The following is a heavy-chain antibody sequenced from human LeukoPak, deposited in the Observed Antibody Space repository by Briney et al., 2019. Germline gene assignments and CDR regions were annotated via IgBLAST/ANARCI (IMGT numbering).Heavy chain of an antibody. J-gene: IGHJ4*02. V-gene: IGHV4-30-4*01. CDR1: GGSFSSGDNY. Sequence: SETLSLTCTVSGGSFSSGDNYCSWIRQPPGKGLEWIVYIHYSGSTFYNPSLKSRVTMSVDTSKNQFSLKLNSATAADTAVYYCARGELLYDNWGQGTLVTVSS. CDR2: IHYSGST. CDR3: ARGELLYDN. D-gene: IGHD2-15*01.